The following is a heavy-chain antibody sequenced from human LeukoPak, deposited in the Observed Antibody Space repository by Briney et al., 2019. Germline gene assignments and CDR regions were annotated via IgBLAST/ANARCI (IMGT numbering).Heavy chain of an antibody. J-gene: IGHJ4*02. CDR1: GFTFSSYG. CDR2: IRYDGSNK. Sequence: PGGSLRLSCAASGFTFSSYGMHWVRQAPGKGLEWVAFIRYDGSNKYYADSMKGRFTISRDNSENTLYLQMNSLRAEDTAVYYCAKGRGAARPHYYFDYWGQGTLVTVSS. CDR3: AKGRGAARPHYYFDY. V-gene: IGHV3-30*02. D-gene: IGHD6-6*01.